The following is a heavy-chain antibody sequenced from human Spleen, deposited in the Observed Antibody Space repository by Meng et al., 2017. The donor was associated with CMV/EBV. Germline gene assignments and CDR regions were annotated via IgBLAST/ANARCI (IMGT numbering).Heavy chain of an antibody. CDR1: FTFSGYG. V-gene: IGHV3-30*02. J-gene: IGHJ4*02. CDR2: IHYDGSRE. CDR3: AKEGGTYSTTLYFFDH. D-gene: IGHD1-26*01. Sequence: FTFSGYGMHWVRQAPGKGLEWVAFIHYDGSREYYANSLKGRFTISRDNSKNTVYLQMGRLRAEDTAVYYCAKEGGTYSTTLYFFDHWGQGSLVTVSS.